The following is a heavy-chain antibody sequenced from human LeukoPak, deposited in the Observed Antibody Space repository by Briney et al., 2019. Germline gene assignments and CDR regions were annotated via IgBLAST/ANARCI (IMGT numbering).Heavy chain of an antibody. V-gene: IGHV3-30*02. Sequence: GGSLRLSCAASGFTFSSYGMHWVRQAPGKGLEWVAFIRYDGSNKYYADSVKGRFTISRDNSKNTLYLQMNSLRAEDTAVYYCARVYYDSSGYFAVPFDYWGQGTLVTVSS. CDR2: IRYDGSNK. J-gene: IGHJ4*02. CDR1: GFTFSSYG. CDR3: ARVYYDSSGYFAVPFDY. D-gene: IGHD3-22*01.